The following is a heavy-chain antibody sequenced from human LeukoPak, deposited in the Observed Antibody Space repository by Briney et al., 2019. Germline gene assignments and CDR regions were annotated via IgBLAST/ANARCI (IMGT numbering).Heavy chain of an antibody. Sequence: GGSLRLPCAASGFTFSSYGMHWVRQAPGKGLEWVAFIRYDGSNKYYADSVKGRFTISRDNSKNTLYLQMNSLRAEDTAVYYRAKDLNHDYGDPESQLDYWGQGTLVTVSS. V-gene: IGHV3-30*02. D-gene: IGHD4-17*01. CDR1: GFTFSSYG. CDR3: AKDLNHDYGDPESQLDY. J-gene: IGHJ4*02. CDR2: IRYDGSNK.